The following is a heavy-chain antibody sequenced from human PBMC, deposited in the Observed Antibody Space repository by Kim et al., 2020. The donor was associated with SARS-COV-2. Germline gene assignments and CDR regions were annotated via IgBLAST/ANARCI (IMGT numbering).Heavy chain of an antibody. CDR2: ISGSDDST. Sequence: GGSLRLSCAASGFTFSSYAMSWVRQTPGKGLEWVSTISGSDDSTYNADSVKGRFAISRDDSKNTLYLQMNSLRAEDTAIDYCAKGRSGSPPAALNYWGQGTLATVSS. V-gene: IGHV3-23*01. CDR3: AKGRSGSPPAALNY. D-gene: IGHD1-26*01. CDR1: GFTFSSYA. J-gene: IGHJ4*02.